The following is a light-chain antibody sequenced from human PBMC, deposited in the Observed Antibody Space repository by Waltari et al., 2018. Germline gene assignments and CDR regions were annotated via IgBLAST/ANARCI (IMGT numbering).Light chain of an antibody. CDR3: QQSRQWPRRT. CDR2: FGS. Sequence: IVMTQSPVTMSVSPGEGVTLSCTASESVGTDVAWYRHNPGQPPRLLIYFGSTRATGVPARISGSGSGTDFSLTISSLESEDFAFYYCQQSRQWPRRTFGQGTKLE. CDR1: ESVGTD. J-gene: IGKJ2*01. V-gene: IGKV3D-15*01.